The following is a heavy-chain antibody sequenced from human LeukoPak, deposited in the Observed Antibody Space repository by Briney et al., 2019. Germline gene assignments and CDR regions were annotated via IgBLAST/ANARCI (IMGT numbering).Heavy chain of an antibody. D-gene: IGHD3-3*01. J-gene: IGHJ6*03. CDR3: ARDTIFGVIPYYMDV. V-gene: IGHV3-74*01. CDR2: INTDGSST. CDR1: GFTFSSYW. Sequence: GGSLRLSCAASGFTFSSYWMHWVRQAPGKGLVWVSRINTDGSSTSYADSVKGRFTISRDNAKNTLYLQMNSLRAEDTAVYYCARDTIFGVIPYYMDVWGKGTTVTVSS.